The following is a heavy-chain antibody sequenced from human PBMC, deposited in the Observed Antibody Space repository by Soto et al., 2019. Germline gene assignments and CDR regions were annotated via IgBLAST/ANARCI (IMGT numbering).Heavy chain of an antibody. CDR3: ARAYDYVWGTYRLDY. CDR1: GGSFSGYY. J-gene: IGHJ4*02. V-gene: IGHV4-34*01. CDR2: SSHSGST. D-gene: IGHD3-16*02. Sequence: SETLSLTCAVYGGSFSGYYWSWIRQPPGKGLEWIGESSHSGSTKYNPSLKSRVTISVDTSKNQFSLKLSSVTAADTAVYYCARAYDYVWGTYRLDYWGQGTLVTVSS.